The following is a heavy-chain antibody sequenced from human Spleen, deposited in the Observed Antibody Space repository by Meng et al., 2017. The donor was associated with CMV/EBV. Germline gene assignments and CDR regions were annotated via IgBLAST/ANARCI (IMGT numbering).Heavy chain of an antibody. J-gene: IGHJ4*02. CDR2: ISYSGHT. CDR3: ARVSVATYYFDY. D-gene: IGHD1-26*01. V-gene: IGHV4-39*07. Sequence: SETLSLTCTVSGVSISTTSYYWGWIRQPPGKGLEYIGTISYSGHTDYNPSLKSRVTISLDKSKNQFSLSLTSVTAADTAVYYCARVSVATYYFDYWGQGTLVTVSS. CDR1: GVSISTTSYY.